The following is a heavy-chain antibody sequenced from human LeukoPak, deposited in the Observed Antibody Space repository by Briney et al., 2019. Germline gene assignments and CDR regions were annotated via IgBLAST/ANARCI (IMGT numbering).Heavy chain of an antibody. Sequence: PGGSLRLSCAASGFTFSSFWMHWVRQAPGKGLVWVSRINTDESSTDYADSVKGRFTISRDNAKNTLYLQMNSLRAEDTAVYYCARKGNAFDIWGQGTMVTVSS. J-gene: IGHJ3*02. D-gene: IGHD3-10*01. CDR2: INTDESST. V-gene: IGHV3-74*01. CDR1: GFTFSSFW. CDR3: ARKGNAFDI.